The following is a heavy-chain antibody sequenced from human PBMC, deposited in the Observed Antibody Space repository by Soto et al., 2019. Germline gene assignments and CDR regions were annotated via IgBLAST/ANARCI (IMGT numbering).Heavy chain of an antibody. CDR2: INPSGGIT. D-gene: IGHD3-3*01. CDR3: ARDAPPPELRFLEWHNYDYNGMDV. CDR1: GYTFTSYC. Sequence: ASVKVSCKASGYTFTSYCMHWVRQAPGQGLEWMGIINPSGGITNDAQKFQDRVTMTRDTSTSTAYMEVRSLRSDDTAIYYCARDAPPPELRFLEWHNYDYNGMDVWGQGTTVTVSS. V-gene: IGHV1-46*01. J-gene: IGHJ6*02.